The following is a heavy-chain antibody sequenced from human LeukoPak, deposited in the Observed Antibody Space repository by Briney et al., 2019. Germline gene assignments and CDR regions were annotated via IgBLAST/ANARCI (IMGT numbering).Heavy chain of an antibody. CDR2: INHSVST. D-gene: IGHD3-22*01. V-gene: IGHV4-34*01. CDR1: GGSLTGYY. CDR3: ARVIALSFYYDTWRLSNYYYMDV. Sequence: SQTLSLTCAVYGGSLTGYYCSWIRHPPGNGLEWIGEINHSVSTTYNTPLKRRVTISVDTSTNQCSRKLGALAVAAPALCYCARVIALSFYYDTWRLSNYYYMDVWGKGTTVTVS. J-gene: IGHJ6*03.